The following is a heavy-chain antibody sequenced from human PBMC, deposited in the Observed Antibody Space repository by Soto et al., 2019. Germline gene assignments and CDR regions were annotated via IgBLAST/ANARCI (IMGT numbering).Heavy chain of an antibody. V-gene: IGHV4-59*01. CDR1: GGSISSYY. J-gene: IGHJ2*01. CDR2: IYYSGST. Sequence: QVQLQESGPGLVKPSETLSLTCTVSGGSISSYYWSWIRQPPGKGLEWIGYIYYSGSTNYNPSLKMRVTISVHTSKIQFSLKLSSVTAADTAVYYCARDLRYFALWGRGTLVTVSS. CDR3: ARDLRYFAL.